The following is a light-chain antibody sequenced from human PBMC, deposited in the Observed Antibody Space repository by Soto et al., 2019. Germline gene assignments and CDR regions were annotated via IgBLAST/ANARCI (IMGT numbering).Light chain of an antibody. J-gene: IGKJ3*01. CDR2: GAS. Sequence: DIQLTQSPSSLSASVGDRVTITCRASESIRSYLNWYQQKPGKAPKLLIYGASSLQSGVPSRFSGSGSGTNFTLTISSLQSEDFATYYCQQSYTTPRFTFGPGTKVDIK. V-gene: IGKV1-39*01. CDR1: ESIRSY. CDR3: QQSYTTPRFT.